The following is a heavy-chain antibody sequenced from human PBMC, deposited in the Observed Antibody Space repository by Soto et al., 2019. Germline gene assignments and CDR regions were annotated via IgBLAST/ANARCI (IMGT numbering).Heavy chain of an antibody. Sequence: PSETLSLTCAVSGYSISSGYYWVCIRQPPGKGLEWIGSIYHSGSTYYNPSLKSRVTISVDTSKNQFSLKLSSVTAADTAVYYCARGRYSYGGFEYWGEGTPVTVSP. CDR3: ARGRYSYGGFEY. J-gene: IGHJ4*02. V-gene: IGHV4-38-2*01. CDR2: IYHSGST. CDR1: GYSISSGYY. D-gene: IGHD5-18*01.